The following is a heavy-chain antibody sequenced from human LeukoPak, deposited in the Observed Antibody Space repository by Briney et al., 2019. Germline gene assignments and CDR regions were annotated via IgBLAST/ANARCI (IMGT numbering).Heavy chain of an antibody. CDR1: GFTFSSYA. V-gene: IGHV4-39*07. Sequence: GSLRLSCAASGFTFSSYAMSWVRQAPGKGLEWIGSVYYSGTTSYNPSLKSRVTISVDMSKNHFSLRLSSVTAADTAMYYCARGTLYSGWSYYFDYWGQGSQVTVSS. D-gene: IGHD6-19*01. CDR3: ARGTLYSGWSYYFDY. CDR2: VYYSGTT. J-gene: IGHJ4*02.